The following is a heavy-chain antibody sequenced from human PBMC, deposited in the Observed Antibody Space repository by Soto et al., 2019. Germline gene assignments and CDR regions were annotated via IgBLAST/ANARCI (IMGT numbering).Heavy chain of an antibody. D-gene: IGHD6-13*01. CDR3: AKEGEQQLVPLIYFQH. J-gene: IGHJ1*01. CDR1: GFTFSSYA. V-gene: IGHV3-23*01. CDR2: ISGSGGST. Sequence: GGSLRLSCAASGFTFSSYAMSWVRQAPGKGLEWVSAISGSGGSTYYADSVKGRFTISRDNSKNTLYLQMNSLRAEDTAVYYCAKEGEQQLVPLIYFQHWGQGTLVTVSS.